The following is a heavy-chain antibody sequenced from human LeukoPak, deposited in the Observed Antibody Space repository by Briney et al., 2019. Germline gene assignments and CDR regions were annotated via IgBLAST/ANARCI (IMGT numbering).Heavy chain of an antibody. J-gene: IGHJ4*02. CDR2: IRYDGGNK. CDR1: GFTFSSYG. V-gene: IGHV3-30*02. CDR3: ARDGSLPDY. Sequence: PGGSLRLSCAASGFTFSSYGMHWVRQAPGKGLEWVAFIRYDGGNKYYADSVKGRFTISRDNSKNTLYLQMNSLRAEDTAVYYCARDGSLPDYWGQGTLVTVSS.